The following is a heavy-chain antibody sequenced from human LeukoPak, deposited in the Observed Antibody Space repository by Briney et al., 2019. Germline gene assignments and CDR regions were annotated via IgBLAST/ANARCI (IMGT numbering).Heavy chain of an antibody. CDR1: GFTFDDYA. V-gene: IGHV3-9*01. CDR2: ISWNSGSI. Sequence: GGYLRLSCAASGFTFDDYAMHWVRQAPGKGLEWVSGISWNSGSIGYADSVKGRFTISRDNAKNSLYLQMNSLRAEDTALYYCAKGSEWELLNAFDIWGQGTMVTVSS. J-gene: IGHJ3*02. CDR3: AKGSEWELLNAFDI. D-gene: IGHD1-26*01.